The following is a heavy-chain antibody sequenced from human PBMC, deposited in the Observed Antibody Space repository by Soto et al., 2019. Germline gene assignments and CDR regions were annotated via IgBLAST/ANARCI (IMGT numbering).Heavy chain of an antibody. Sequence: SETLSLTCTVSGGSISSGDYFWSWVRQPPGKGLEWIGYIYYSGSTYYNPSLKSRVTTSVDTSKNQFSLKLSSVTAADTAVYYCAREGGWYDRYYYGMDVWGQGTTVT. D-gene: IGHD6-19*01. CDR2: IYYSGST. V-gene: IGHV4-30-4*01. CDR1: GGSISSGDYF. J-gene: IGHJ6*02. CDR3: AREGGWYDRYYYGMDV.